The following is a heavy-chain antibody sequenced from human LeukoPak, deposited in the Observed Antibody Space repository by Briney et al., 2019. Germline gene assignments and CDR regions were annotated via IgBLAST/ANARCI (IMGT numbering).Heavy chain of an antibody. V-gene: IGHV3-48*03. CDR1: RFTFSSFD. D-gene: IGHD6-19*01. CDR2: ISGSGTTI. CDR3: ARELAVAATGTFES. J-gene: IGHJ4*02. Sequence: PGGSLRLSCAASRFTFSSFDLNWVRQAPGKGLEWVAYISGSGTTIYYADSVKGRFTISRDNAKNSLYLHMNNLRAEDTAVYYCARELAVAATGTFESWGQGTLVTVSS.